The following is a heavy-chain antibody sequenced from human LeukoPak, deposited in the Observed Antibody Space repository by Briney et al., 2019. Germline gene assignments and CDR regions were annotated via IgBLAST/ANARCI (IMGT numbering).Heavy chain of an antibody. J-gene: IGHJ4*02. CDR2: ISVSDDST. CDR1: GFTFNNYG. D-gene: IGHD2-2*01. Sequence: GRSLRLSCAASGFTFNNYGINWVRQSPGKGLEWVSGISVSDDSTYYADSVKGRFTISRDTSNNMLYLQMNSLRAEDTAVYYCARDRYCVSTNCPYDCWGQGTPVTVSS. V-gene: IGHV3-23*01. CDR3: ARDRYCVSTNCPYDC.